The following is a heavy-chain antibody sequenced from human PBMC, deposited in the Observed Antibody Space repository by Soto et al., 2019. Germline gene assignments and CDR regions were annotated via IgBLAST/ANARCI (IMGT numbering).Heavy chain of an antibody. Sequence: SQTLSLTCAISGDSVSSNSAAWNWIRQSPSRGLEWLGRTYYRAKWFNDYAVSVKSRITISPDTSKNQFSLQLNSVTPEDTAVYYCAKDRPTFHMVRGVIFDYWGQGTLVTVSS. CDR1: GDSVSSNSAA. D-gene: IGHD3-10*01. V-gene: IGHV6-1*01. CDR2: TYYRAKWFN. CDR3: AKDRPTFHMVRGVIFDY. J-gene: IGHJ4*02.